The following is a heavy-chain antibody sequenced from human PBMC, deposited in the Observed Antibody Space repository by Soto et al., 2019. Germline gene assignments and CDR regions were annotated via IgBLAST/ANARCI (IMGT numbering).Heavy chain of an antibody. Sequence: GGSLRLSCAASGFTFSSYAMSWVRQAPGKGLEWVSAISGSGGSTYYADSVKGRFTISRDNSKNTLYLQMNSLRAEDTAVYYCAKDLYYYGSGRGYYFDYWGQGTLVTVSS. V-gene: IGHV3-23*01. CDR3: AKDLYYYGSGRGYYFDY. CDR1: GFTFSSYA. D-gene: IGHD3-10*01. J-gene: IGHJ4*02. CDR2: ISGSGGST.